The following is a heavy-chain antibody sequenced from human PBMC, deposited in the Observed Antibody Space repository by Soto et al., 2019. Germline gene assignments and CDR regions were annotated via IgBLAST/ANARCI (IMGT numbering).Heavy chain of an antibody. Sequence: ASVKVSCKASGGTFSSYAISWVRQAPGQGLEWMGGIIPIFGTANYAQKFQGRVTITADESTSTAYMELSSLRSEDTAMYYCARVGIRGIVATTYYFDYWGQGTLVTVSS. CDR3: ARVGIRGIVATTYYFDY. CDR2: IIPIFGTA. CDR1: GGTFSSYA. V-gene: IGHV1-69*13. D-gene: IGHD5-12*01. J-gene: IGHJ4*02.